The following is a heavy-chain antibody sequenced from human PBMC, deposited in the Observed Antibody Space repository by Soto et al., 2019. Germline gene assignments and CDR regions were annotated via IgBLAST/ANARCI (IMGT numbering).Heavy chain of an antibody. D-gene: IGHD4-17*01. Sequence: GGSLRLSCAASGFTLDDYAMHWGRQAPWKGLEWVSGINWKSGSIGYADSVKGRFTISRDNAKNSLYLQMNSLRPEDTALYYCAKEYGDGRHYFDYRGQGTLVLVSS. CDR1: GFTLDDYA. J-gene: IGHJ4*02. CDR2: INWKSGSI. V-gene: IGHV3-9*01. CDR3: AKEYGDGRHYFDY.